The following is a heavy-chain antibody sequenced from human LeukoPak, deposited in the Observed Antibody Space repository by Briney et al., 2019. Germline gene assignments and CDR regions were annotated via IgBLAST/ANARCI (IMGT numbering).Heavy chain of an antibody. D-gene: IGHD3-22*01. CDR2: ISGSGGNT. CDR1: GFTFNSYA. V-gene: IGHV3-23*01. J-gene: IGHJ4*02. Sequence: PGGSLRLSCAASGFTFNSYAMSWVRQAPGKGLEWVSAISGSGGNTYYADSVKGRFTISRDNSKNTLYLQMNSLRAEDTAVYYCAKDQQVTTRSVVDYWGQGTLVTVSS. CDR3: AKDQQVTTRSVVDY.